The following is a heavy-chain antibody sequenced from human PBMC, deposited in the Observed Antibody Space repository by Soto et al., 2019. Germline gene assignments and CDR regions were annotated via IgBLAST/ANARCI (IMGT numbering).Heavy chain of an antibody. CDR3: ARDMRRGMRVEQPDY. V-gene: IGHV1-2*02. CDR2: IHPNSGIT. CDR1: GYSFIDYF. D-gene: IGHD2-8*01. J-gene: IGHJ4*02. Sequence: QVQFVQSGAEVKKPGASMKVSCKDSGYSFIDYFMHLVRQAPGQGLQWVGSIHPNSGITKFSPEFLGRVTMTRDTSLNTAYLELDGLTSDDTGMYFCARDMRRGMRVEQPDYWGQGTLLTVSS.